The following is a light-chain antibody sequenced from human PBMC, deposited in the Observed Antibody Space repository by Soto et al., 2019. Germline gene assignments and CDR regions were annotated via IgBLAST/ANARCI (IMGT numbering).Light chain of an antibody. J-gene: IGLJ1*01. Sequence: QSALTQPASVSGSPGQSITISCTGTSSDVRNYNLVSWYQQHPGKAPKLMIYEVSKWPSGVSNRFSGSKSGNTASLTISGLQAEDEADYYCCSYAGSSTPLIFGTGTKLTVL. CDR2: EVS. V-gene: IGLV2-23*02. CDR1: SSDVRNYNL. CDR3: CSYAGSSTPLI.